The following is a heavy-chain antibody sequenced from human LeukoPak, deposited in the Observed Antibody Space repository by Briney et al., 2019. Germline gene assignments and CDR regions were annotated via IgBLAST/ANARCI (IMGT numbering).Heavy chain of an antibody. V-gene: IGHV4-39*01. Sequence: SETLSLTCTVSGGSISSSSYYWGWIRQPPGKGLEWIGSIYYSGSTYYNPSLKSRVTISVDTSKNQFSLKLSSVTAADTAVYYCARHSRRDDFWSGYYSDYWGQGTLVTVSS. J-gene: IGHJ4*02. CDR3: ARHSRRDDFWSGYYSDY. CDR1: GGSISSSSYY. CDR2: IYYSGST. D-gene: IGHD3-3*01.